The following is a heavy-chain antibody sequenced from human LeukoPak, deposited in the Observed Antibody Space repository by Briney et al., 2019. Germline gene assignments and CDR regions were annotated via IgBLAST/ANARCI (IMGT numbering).Heavy chain of an antibody. CDR2: ISGSGGST. J-gene: IGHJ4*02. D-gene: IGHD6-19*01. V-gene: IGHV3-23*01. CDR3: AKFTTGQWLVPLDY. Sequence: GALSLSCAASGFTFSSYAMSWVRPAPGKGLEWVSAISGSGGSTYYADSMKGRFTISRDNSKNTLYLQMNSLRAEDTAVYYCAKFTTGQWLVPLDYWGQGTLVTVSS. CDR1: GFTFSSYA.